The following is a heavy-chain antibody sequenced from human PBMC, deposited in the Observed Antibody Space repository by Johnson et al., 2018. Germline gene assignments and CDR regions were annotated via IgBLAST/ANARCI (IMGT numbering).Heavy chain of an antibody. CDR1: GFTFSSYG. J-gene: IGHJ3*02. CDR3: ASLNYYYDISGYYYVDAFDI. V-gene: IGHV3-30*03. Sequence: VQLVESGGGLVQPGRSLRLSCAASGFTFSSYGMHWVRQAPGKGLEWVAVISYDGSNKYYADSVKGRFTISRDNSKNTLYLQMNSLRAEDTAVYYCASLNYYYDISGYYYVDAFDIWGQGTMVTVSS. D-gene: IGHD3-22*01. CDR2: ISYDGSNK.